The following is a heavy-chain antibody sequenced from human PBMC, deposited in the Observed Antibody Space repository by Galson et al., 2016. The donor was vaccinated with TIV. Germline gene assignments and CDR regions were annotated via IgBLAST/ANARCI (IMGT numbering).Heavy chain of an antibody. Sequence: SLRLSCAASGFNFRLYAMHWARQAPGKRLEWVAVISHDRRDKNYADSAKGRFTISRDNSKNTLYLEMTSLRAEDTAVYYCAKDQGWIDYADQGYFYYGLEDWGQGTAVTVSS. J-gene: IGHJ6*02. CDR2: ISHDRRDK. CDR3: AKDQGWIDYADQGYFYYGLED. CDR1: GFNFRLYA. D-gene: IGHD4-17*01. V-gene: IGHV3-30*18.